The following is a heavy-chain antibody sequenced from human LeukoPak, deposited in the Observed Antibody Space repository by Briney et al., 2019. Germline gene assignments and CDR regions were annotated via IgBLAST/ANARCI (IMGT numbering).Heavy chain of an antibody. Sequence: TPSETLSLTCTVSGGSISSSSYYWGWIRQPPGKGLEWIGSIYYSGSTYYNPSLKSRVTISVDTSKNQFSLKLSSVTAADTAVYYCARHVGDSSGYYYFDYWGQGTLVTVSS. V-gene: IGHV4-39*01. CDR1: GGSISSSSYY. J-gene: IGHJ4*02. CDR2: IYYSGST. D-gene: IGHD3-22*01. CDR3: ARHVGDSSGYYYFDY.